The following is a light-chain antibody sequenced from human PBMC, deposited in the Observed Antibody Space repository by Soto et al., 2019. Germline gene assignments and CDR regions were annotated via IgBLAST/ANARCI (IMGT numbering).Light chain of an antibody. V-gene: IGLV2-14*01. J-gene: IGLJ1*01. CDR1: SSDVGGYNY. Sequence: QSALTQPPSVSAAPGQKVTISCTGTSSDVGGYNYVSWYQQHPGKAPKLLIYEVTNRPSGVSNRFSGSKSGNTASLTISGLQAEDEADYYCSAYRSSTPYVFGTGTKVTVL. CDR3: SAYRSSTPYV. CDR2: EVT.